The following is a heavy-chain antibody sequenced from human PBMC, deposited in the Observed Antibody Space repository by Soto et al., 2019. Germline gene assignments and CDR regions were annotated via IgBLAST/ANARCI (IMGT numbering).Heavy chain of an antibody. CDR3: ALSLIEMATIGGYLDY. Sequence: GGSLRLSCAASGFTFSSYAMSWVRQAPGKGLEWVSAISGSGGSTYYADSVKGRFTISRDNSKNTLYLQMNSLRAEDTAVYYCALSLIEMATIGGYLDYWGQGTLVTVSS. CDR1: GFTFSSYA. J-gene: IGHJ4*02. CDR2: ISGSGGST. V-gene: IGHV3-23*01. D-gene: IGHD5-12*01.